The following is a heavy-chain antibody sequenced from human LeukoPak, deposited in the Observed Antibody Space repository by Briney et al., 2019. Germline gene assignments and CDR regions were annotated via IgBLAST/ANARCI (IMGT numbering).Heavy chain of an antibody. D-gene: IGHD3-22*01. J-gene: IGHJ4*02. Sequence: ASVKVSCKASGGTFSSYAISWVRQAPGQGLEWMGRIIPILGIANYAQKFQGRVTITADKSTSTAYMELSSLRSEDTAVYYCATLNYYDSSGYPFDYWGQGTLVTVSS. V-gene: IGHV1-69*04. CDR3: ATLNYYDSSGYPFDY. CDR1: GGTFSSYA. CDR2: IIPILGIA.